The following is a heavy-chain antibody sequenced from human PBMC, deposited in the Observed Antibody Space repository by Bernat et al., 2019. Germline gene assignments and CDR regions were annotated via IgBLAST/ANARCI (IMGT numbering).Heavy chain of an antibody. Sequence: QVQLVESGGGVVQPGRSLRLSCAASGFTFSGHGMHWVRQAPGKGLEWVAVISYDGSYKYYIDSVKGRFTISRDNSKDTLYLQMNSLRAEDTAVYYCAKDLSHCSSTSCYSFDFWGQGTLVTVS. D-gene: IGHD2-2*01. V-gene: IGHV3-30*18. J-gene: IGHJ4*02. CDR2: ISYDGSYK. CDR3: AKDLSHCSSTSCYSFDF. CDR1: GFTFSGHG.